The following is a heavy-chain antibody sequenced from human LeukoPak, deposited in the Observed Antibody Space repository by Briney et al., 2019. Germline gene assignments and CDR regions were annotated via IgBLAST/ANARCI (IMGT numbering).Heavy chain of an antibody. CDR1: GGSVSSSRYY. CDR3: ARGEAGELLFDF. J-gene: IGHJ4*02. CDR2: IYYTGST. V-gene: IGHV4-39*01. Sequence: KASETLSLTCPVSGGSVSSSRYYWGWIRQPPGKGLEWIGSIYYTGSTYYKPSLKSRVTNSVDASKNQFSLKLSSVTAADTAVYYCARGEAGELLFDFWGQGTLVTVSS. D-gene: IGHD1-26*01.